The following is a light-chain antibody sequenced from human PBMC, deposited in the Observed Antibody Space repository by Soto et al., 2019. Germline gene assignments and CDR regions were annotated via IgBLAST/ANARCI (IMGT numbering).Light chain of an antibody. CDR1: QSVSGW. Sequence: DIQMTQSPSSLSASSGDRVTVTCLASQSVSGWLAWYQQKPGEAPKLLIYDASALPRGVPSRFSGSGSGTKFTLTIASLQPDDFATYYCQQYETFSGTFGPGTKVDI. V-gene: IGKV1-5*01. CDR2: DAS. J-gene: IGKJ1*01. CDR3: QQYETFSGT.